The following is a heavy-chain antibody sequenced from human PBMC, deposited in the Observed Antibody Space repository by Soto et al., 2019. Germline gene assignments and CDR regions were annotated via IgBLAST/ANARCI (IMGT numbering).Heavy chain of an antibody. Sequence: QVQLQESGPGLVKPSQTLSLTCTVSGGSISSGDYYWSWIRQPPGKVLEWIGYIYYSGSTYYNPSLKSRVTISVDTSKNQFALKLSSVTAADTAVYYCARWYGDYDQYFDLWGRGTLVTVSS. V-gene: IGHV4-30-4*01. CDR3: ARWYGDYDQYFDL. D-gene: IGHD4-17*01. CDR2: IYYSGST. CDR1: GGSISSGDYY. J-gene: IGHJ2*01.